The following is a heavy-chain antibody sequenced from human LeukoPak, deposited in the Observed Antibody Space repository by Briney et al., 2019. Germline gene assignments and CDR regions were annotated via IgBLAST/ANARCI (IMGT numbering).Heavy chain of an antibody. CDR2: ISRVSSYI. CDR1: GFTFSNYN. D-gene: IGHD6-13*01. Sequence: GRSLRLSCAASGFTFSNYNMNWVRQAAGKGLEWVSSISRVSSYIYYADSVKGRFTISRDNAKNSLYLQMNSLRAEDTAVYYCARDGSSLKYYYYYMDVWGKGTTVTVS. V-gene: IGHV3-21*01. J-gene: IGHJ6*03. CDR3: ARDGSSLKYYYYYMDV.